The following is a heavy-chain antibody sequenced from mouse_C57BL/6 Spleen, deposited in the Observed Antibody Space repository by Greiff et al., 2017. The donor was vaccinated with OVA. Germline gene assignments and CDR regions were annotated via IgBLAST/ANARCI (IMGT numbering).Heavy chain of an antibody. V-gene: IGHV1-64*01. CDR3: AREGVYYGSSYNAMDY. D-gene: IGHD1-1*01. J-gene: IGHJ4*01. CDR2: IHPDSGST. Sequence: QVQLQQPGAELVKPGASVKLSCKASGYTFTSYWMHWVKQRPGQGLEWIGMIHPDSGSTNYNEKFKSKATLTVDKSSSTAYMQLSSLTSEDSAVYYCAREGVYYGSSYNAMDYWGQGTSVTVSS. CDR1: GYTFTSYW.